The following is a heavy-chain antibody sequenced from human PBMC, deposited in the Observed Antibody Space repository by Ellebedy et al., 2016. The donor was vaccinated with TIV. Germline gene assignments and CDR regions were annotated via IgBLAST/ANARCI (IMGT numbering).Heavy chain of an antibody. J-gene: IGHJ4*01. Sequence: GGSLRLXCGASGFTFSSYWMHWVRQVPGKGLLWVSHISSDAIGTSYADPVKGRFTISRDNAKNTVYLQMDSLRVEDTAVYFCARDSPGDGIDYWGHGTLVTVSS. CDR3: ARDSPGDGIDY. D-gene: IGHD2-21*01. CDR2: ISSDAIGT. V-gene: IGHV3-74*01. CDR1: GFTFSSYW.